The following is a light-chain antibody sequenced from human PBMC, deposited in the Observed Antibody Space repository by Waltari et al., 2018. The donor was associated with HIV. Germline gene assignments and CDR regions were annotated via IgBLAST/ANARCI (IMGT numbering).Light chain of an antibody. CDR1: SSDLRGYDY. CDR3: TSYTSISPLAI. J-gene: IGLJ7*01. CDR2: GVT. V-gene: IGLV2-14*01. Sequence: QSALTQPASVSGSPGQSITISCHGPSSDLRGYDYVSWYQQYPGKSPKLLIFGVTNRPAGVSTRFSGSKSGNMASLTISGLQAEDEADYYCTSYTSISPLAIFGGGTQVTVL.